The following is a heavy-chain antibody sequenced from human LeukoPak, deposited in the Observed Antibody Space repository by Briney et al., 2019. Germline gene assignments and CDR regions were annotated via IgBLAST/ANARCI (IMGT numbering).Heavy chain of an antibody. CDR3: ARGRWGSSSWYDHYYYYMDV. D-gene: IGHD6-13*01. V-gene: IGHV4-34*01. J-gene: IGHJ6*03. CDR1: GGSFSGYY. CDR2: INHSGST. Sequence: PSETLSLTCAVYGGSFSGYYWSWIRQPPGKGLEWIGEINHSGSTNYNPSLKSRVTISVDTSKNQFSLKLSSVTAADTAVYYCARGRWGSSSWYDHYYYYMDVWGKGTTVTVSS.